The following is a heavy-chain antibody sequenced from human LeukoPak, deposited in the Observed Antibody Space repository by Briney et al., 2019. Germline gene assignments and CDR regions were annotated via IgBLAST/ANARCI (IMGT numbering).Heavy chain of an antibody. V-gene: IGHV4-59*08. CDR2: IYYSGST. CDR3: ARHSDYGSGTYYFFDY. J-gene: IGHJ4*02. D-gene: IGHD3-10*01. CDR1: GGSISSYY. Sequence: SETLSLTCTVSGGSISSYYWSWIRQPPGKGLEWIGYIYYSGSTNYNPSLKSRVTISVDTSKNQFSLKLSSVTAADTAAYYCARHSDYGSGTYYFFDYWGQGTLVTVSS.